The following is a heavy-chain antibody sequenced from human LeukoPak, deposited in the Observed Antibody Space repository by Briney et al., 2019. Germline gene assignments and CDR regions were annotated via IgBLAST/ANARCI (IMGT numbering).Heavy chain of an antibody. V-gene: IGHV3-7*05. J-gene: IGHJ4*02. CDR1: GFTFSTYW. D-gene: IGHD2-15*01. CDR3: ARSSGYCSGGSCYRDY. Sequence: GGSLRLSCAASGFTFSTYWMSWVRQAPGKGLEWVANIKQDGSEKYYVDSVRGRFTISRDNAKNSLYLQMNSLRAEDTAVYYCARSSGYCSGGSCYRDYWGQGTLVTVSS. CDR2: IKQDGSEK.